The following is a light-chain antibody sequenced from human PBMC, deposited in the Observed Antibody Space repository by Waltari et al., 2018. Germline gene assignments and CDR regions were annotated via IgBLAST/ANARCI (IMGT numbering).Light chain of an antibody. CDR3: TAHGPGSATI. V-gene: IGLV2-14*03. Sequence: QSAVTQPVSVSGSPGQSITLSCAGSSSDIGAFKYVSWYQQHPGDAPKVIIYNVSERPSGVSNRVSGSKSGNTASLTISGLQTEDEADYYCTAHGPGSATIFGTGTRVSVL. CDR1: SSDIGAFKY. CDR2: NVS. J-gene: IGLJ1*01.